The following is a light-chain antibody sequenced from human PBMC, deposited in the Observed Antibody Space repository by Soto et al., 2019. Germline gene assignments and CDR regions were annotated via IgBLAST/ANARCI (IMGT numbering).Light chain of an antibody. CDR1: SSDVGGYSY. CDR3: SSYTSNTAYI. V-gene: IGLV2-14*03. J-gene: IGLJ1*01. Sequence: QSVLTQPASVSGSPGQSITISCTGTSSDVGGYSYVSWYQQHPGDAPKLMIFHVTNRPSGVSDRFSGSKSGNTASLTISGLQAEDEADYYCSSYTSNTAYIFGTGTKLTVL. CDR2: HVT.